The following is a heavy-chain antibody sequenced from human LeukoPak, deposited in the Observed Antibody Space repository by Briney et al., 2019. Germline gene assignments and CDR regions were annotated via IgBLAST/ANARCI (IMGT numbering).Heavy chain of an antibody. CDR1: GFTFSSYG. J-gene: IGHJ6*03. V-gene: IGHV3-30*02. D-gene: IGHD4-11*01. CDR3: AKVTVRVTTYYYYYMDV. CDR2: IRYDGSNK. Sequence: GGSLRLSCAASGFTFSSYGMHWVRQAPGKGLEWVAFIRYDGSNKYYADSVKGRFTISRDNSKNTLYLQMNSLRAEDTAVYYCAKVTVRVTTYYYYYMDVWGKGTTVTVSS.